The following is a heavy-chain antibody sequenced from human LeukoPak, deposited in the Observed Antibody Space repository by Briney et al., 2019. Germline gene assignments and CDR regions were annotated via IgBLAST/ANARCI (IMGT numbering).Heavy chain of an antibody. J-gene: IGHJ4*02. D-gene: IGHD2-21*01. V-gene: IGHV3-15*01. CDR3: ATYRSYSDV. CDR2: IKSKTEGGTA. CDR1: GFTFSSYA. Sequence: GSLRLSCAASGFTFSSYAMSWVRQAPGKGLEWVGRIKSKTEGGTADHAGPVRGRFTISRDDSKNTLFLQMNNLKTEDTAVYYCATYRSYSDVWGQGTLVTVSS.